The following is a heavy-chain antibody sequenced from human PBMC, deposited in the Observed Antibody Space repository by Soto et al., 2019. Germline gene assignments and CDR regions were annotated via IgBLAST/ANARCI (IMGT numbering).Heavy chain of an antibody. CDR3: ARGMGTAMVTLSFDY. V-gene: IGHV3-21*01. Sequence: EVQLVESGGGLVKPGGSLRLSCAASGFTFSSYSMNWVRQAPGKGLEWVSSISSSSSYIYYADSVKGRLTISRDNAKNSLCLQMNSLRAEDSAVYYCARGMGTAMVTLSFDYWGQGTLVTVSS. J-gene: IGHJ4*02. D-gene: IGHD5-18*01. CDR2: ISSSSSYI. CDR1: GFTFSSYS.